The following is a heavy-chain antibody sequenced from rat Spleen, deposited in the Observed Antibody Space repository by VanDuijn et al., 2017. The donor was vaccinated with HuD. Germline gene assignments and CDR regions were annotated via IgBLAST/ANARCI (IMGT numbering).Heavy chain of an antibody. CDR3: ARENYYSGDY. CDR2: ITTSGGNT. J-gene: IGHJ2*01. D-gene: IGHD1-1*01. Sequence: EVQLVESGGGPVQPGRSLKLSCVASGFTFNKYWMTWIRQAPGQGLEWVASITTSGGNTYYPDSVRGRFTVSRDNAKSTLYLQMNSLRSEDTATYYCARENYYSGDYWGQGVMVTVSS. CDR1: GFTFNKYW. V-gene: IGHV5-31*01.